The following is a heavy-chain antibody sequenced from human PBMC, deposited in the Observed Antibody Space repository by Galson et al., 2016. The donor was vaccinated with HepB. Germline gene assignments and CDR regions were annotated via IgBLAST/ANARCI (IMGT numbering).Heavy chain of an antibody. CDR3: ARTVIPTLRAYYFDY. Sequence: SVKVSCKAAGYTFTSYYIHWVRQAPGQGLEWMGMINPINGGTTYAQKFQGRVTVTRDTSTSTVYMELSSLTSEDTTVYYCARTVIPTLRAYYFDYWGQGTLVTVSS. D-gene: IGHD2-2*01. V-gene: IGHV1-46*01. J-gene: IGHJ4*02. CDR2: INPINGGT. CDR1: GYTFTSYY.